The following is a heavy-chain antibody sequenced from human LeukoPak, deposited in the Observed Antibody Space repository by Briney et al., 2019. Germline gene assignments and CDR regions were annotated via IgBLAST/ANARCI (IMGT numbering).Heavy chain of an antibody. CDR3: AKDTLPGDSGSYPDAFDI. CDR1: GFTFSSYS. Sequence: PGGSLRLSCAASGFTFSSYSMNWVRQAPGKGLEWVSSISSSSSYIYYADSVKGRFTISRDNAKNSLYLQMNSLRAEDMALYYCAKDTLPGDSGSYPDAFDIWGQGTMVTVSS. V-gene: IGHV3-21*04. CDR2: ISSSSSYI. D-gene: IGHD1-26*01. J-gene: IGHJ3*02.